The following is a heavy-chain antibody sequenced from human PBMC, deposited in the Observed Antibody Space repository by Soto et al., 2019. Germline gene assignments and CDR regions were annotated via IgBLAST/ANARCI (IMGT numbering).Heavy chain of an antibody. CDR1: GFTLSYYA. Sequence: GGSLRLSCAASGFTLSYYAMHWVRQAPGKGLEWVAVISHDGSNKYYVDSVKGRFTISRDNSKNTLYLQMNSLRAEDTAVYYCARDFGYNYGYDAFDIWGQGTMVS. CDR2: ISHDGSNK. D-gene: IGHD5-18*01. V-gene: IGHV3-30*03. CDR3: ARDFGYNYGYDAFDI. J-gene: IGHJ3*02.